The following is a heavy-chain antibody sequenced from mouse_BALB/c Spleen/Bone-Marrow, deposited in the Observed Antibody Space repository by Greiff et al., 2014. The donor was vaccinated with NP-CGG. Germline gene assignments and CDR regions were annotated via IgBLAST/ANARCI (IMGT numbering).Heavy chain of an antibody. J-gene: IGHJ1*01. Sequence: DLVKPGASVKLSCKTSGYTFTNYWINWIKQRPGQGLEWLGRIAPGSGSTYYNEMFKVKAPLTVDTSSSTAYIQLSRLTSEDSDVYVCERERYDYDGCYFDVWGAGTTVTVSS. CDR2: IAPGSGST. CDR1: GYTFTNYW. D-gene: IGHD2-4*01. V-gene: IGHV1S41*01. CDR3: ERERYDYDGCYFDV.